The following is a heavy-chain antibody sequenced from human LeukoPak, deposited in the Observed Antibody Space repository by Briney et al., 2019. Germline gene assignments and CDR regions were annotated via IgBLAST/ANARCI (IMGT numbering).Heavy chain of an antibody. J-gene: IGHJ5*02. CDR1: GFTFTSYW. V-gene: IGHV3-7*05. Sequence: GGSLRLSCAVSGFTFTSYWMSWVRQAPGKGLEWVANIRQDGSEKYYVDSVKGRFSISRDNAKKSLYLQMNSLRAGDTAVYYCARENVEYDFWSGYPNWFDPWGQGTLVTVSS. CDR3: ARENVEYDFWSGYPNWFDP. D-gene: IGHD3-3*01. CDR2: IRQDGSEK.